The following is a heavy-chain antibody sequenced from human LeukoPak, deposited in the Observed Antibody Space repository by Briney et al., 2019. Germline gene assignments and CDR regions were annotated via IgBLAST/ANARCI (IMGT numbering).Heavy chain of an antibody. Sequence: GGSLRLSCTASGFTFSSYAMNWVRQAPGKGLEWVSGIGAGGTFTYYADSVKGRFTISRDNSKNTLYLQMNSLRAEDTAGYYCAKELLAGGSYDRVGYWGQGTLVTVSS. CDR3: AKELLAGGSYDRVGY. CDR2: IGAGGTFT. CDR1: GFTFSSYA. J-gene: IGHJ4*02. D-gene: IGHD1-26*01. V-gene: IGHV3-23*01.